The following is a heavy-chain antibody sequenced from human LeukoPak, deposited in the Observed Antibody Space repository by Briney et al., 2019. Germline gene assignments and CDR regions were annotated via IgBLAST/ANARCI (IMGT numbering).Heavy chain of an antibody. CDR2: IIPIFGTA. CDR3: ARDGGGLGLGHAFDI. V-gene: IGHV1-69*05. J-gene: IGHJ3*02. D-gene: IGHD3-16*01. Sequence: ASVKVSCKASGYTFTSYDINWVRQATGQGLEWMGGIIPIFGTANYAQKFQGRVTITTDESTSTAYMELSSLRSEDTAVYYCARDGGGLGLGHAFDIWGQGTMVTVSS. CDR1: GYTFTSYD.